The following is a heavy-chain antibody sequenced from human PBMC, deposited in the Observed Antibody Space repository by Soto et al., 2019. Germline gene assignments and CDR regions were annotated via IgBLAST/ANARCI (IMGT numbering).Heavy chain of an antibody. Sequence: GGSLRLSCAASGFTVNSVHMSWVRQAPGKGLEWVSVIYSGGSTDYADSVKDRFTISRDNSKNTLYLQLNSLRAEDTAVYYCARAHSYGFFDYWGQGTLVTVSS. D-gene: IGHD5-18*01. CDR3: ARAHSYGFFDY. J-gene: IGHJ4*02. V-gene: IGHV3-66*01. CDR2: IYSGGST. CDR1: GFTVNSVH.